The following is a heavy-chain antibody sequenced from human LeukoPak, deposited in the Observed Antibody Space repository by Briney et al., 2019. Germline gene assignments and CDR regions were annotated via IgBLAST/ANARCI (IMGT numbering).Heavy chain of an antibody. CDR1: GGTFSRYA. V-gene: IGHV1-69*13. CDR3: ARAGTGTLRGYFDL. Sequence: SVKVSCKASGGTFSRYAISWVRQAPGQGLEWMGGIIPIFGTANYAQKFQGRVTITADESTSTAYMELSSLRSEDTAVYYCARAGTGTLRGYFDLWGRGTLVTVSS. J-gene: IGHJ2*01. CDR2: IIPIFGTA. D-gene: IGHD1-14*01.